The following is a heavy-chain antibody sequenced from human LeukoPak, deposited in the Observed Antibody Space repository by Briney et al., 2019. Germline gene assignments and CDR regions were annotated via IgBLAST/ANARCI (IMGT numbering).Heavy chain of an antibody. CDR1: GFTFSSYW. CDR2: IGTAGDT. CDR3: ARALIGEPFDY. V-gene: IGHV3-13*01. Sequence: PGGSLRLSCAASGFTFSSYWMHWVRQATGKGLEWVSAIGTAGDTYYPGSVKGRFTISRENAKNSLYPQMNSLRAGDTAVYYCARALIGEPFDYWGQGTLVTVSS. J-gene: IGHJ4*02. D-gene: IGHD3-10*01.